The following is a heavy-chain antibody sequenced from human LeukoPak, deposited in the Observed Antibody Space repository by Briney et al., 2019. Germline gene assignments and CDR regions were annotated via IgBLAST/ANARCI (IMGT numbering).Heavy chain of an antibody. Sequence: ASVKVSCKASGYTFTGCHMHWVRQAPGQGLEWMGWINPNSGGTNYAQKFQGRVTMTSDTSISTAYMELSRLRSDDTAVYYCARWSGTSSYDSSGYYDYWGQGTLVTVSS. CDR1: GYTFTGCH. CDR2: INPNSGGT. CDR3: ARWSGTSSYDSSGYYDY. V-gene: IGHV1-2*02. D-gene: IGHD3-22*01. J-gene: IGHJ4*02.